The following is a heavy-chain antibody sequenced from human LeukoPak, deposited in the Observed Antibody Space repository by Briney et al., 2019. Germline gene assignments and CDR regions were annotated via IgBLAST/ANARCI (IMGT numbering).Heavy chain of an antibody. D-gene: IGHD3-10*01. CDR3: AREAYGSGIPPYYYYGMDV. V-gene: IGHV3-53*01. CDR1: GFTVSSNY. Sequence: GGSLRLSCAASGFTVSSNYMSWVRQAPGKGLEWVSVIYSGGSTYYADSVKGRFTISRVNSKNTLYLQMNSLRAEDTAVYYCAREAYGSGIPPYYYYGMDVWGQGTTVTVSS. CDR2: IYSGGST. J-gene: IGHJ6*02.